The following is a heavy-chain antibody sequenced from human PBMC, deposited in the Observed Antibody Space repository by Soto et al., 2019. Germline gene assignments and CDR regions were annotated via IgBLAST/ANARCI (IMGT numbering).Heavy chain of an antibody. J-gene: IGHJ6*02. D-gene: IGHD3-10*01. V-gene: IGHV3-23*01. CDR3: ESRKLWLGEFQYGMDV. CDR1: GFTFSSYA. Sequence: GGSLRLSCAASGFTFSSYAMSWVRQAPGKGLEWVSAISGSGGSTYYADSVKGRFTISRDNSKNTLYLQMNSLRAEETAVYYCESRKLWLGEFQYGMDVWGQGTTVTVSS. CDR2: ISGSGGST.